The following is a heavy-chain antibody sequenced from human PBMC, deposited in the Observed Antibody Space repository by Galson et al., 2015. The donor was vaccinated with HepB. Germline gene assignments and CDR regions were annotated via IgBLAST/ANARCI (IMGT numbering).Heavy chain of an antibody. V-gene: IGHV3-30-3*01. J-gene: IGHJ4*02. CDR3: ARVGTGTTLPSPFGY. CDR1: GFTFSSYA. CDR2: ISYDGSNK. Sequence: SLRLSCAASGFTFSSYAMHWVRQAPGKGLEWVAVISYDGSNKYYADSVKGRFTISRDNSKNTLYLQMNSLRAEDTAVYYCARVGTGTTLPSPFGYWGQGTLVTVSS. D-gene: IGHD1-1*01.